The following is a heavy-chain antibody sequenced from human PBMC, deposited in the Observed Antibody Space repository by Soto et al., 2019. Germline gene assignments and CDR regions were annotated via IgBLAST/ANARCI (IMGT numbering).Heavy chain of an antibody. J-gene: IGHJ6*02. CDR3: ARGGDVNYSPGMDV. CDR1: GYTFTSYG. D-gene: IGHD5-12*01. V-gene: IGHV1-18*01. CDR2: ISAYNGKT. Sequence: QVQLVQSGGEVKKPGASVKLSCTASGYTFTSYGISWVRQAPGQGLELMGWISAYNGKTNYAQNVQGRVTMTTDTSTRTAYMDLRSLRSDDTAVYYCARGGDVNYSPGMDVWGQGTTVTVSS.